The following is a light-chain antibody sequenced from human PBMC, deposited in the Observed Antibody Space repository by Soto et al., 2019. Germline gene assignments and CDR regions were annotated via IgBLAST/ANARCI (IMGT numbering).Light chain of an antibody. CDR2: EDN. CDR3: QSYDSSGV. J-gene: IGLJ3*02. Sequence: NFLLTQPHSVSESPGKTVTISCNRSSGSIASNYVQWYQQRPGSAPTTVIYEDNQRPSGVPDRFSGSIDSSSNSASLTISGLKTEDEADYYCQSYDSSGVFGGGTQLTVL. V-gene: IGLV6-57*03. CDR1: SGSIASNY.